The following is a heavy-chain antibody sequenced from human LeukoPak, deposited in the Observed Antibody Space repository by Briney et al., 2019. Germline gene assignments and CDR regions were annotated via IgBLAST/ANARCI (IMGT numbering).Heavy chain of an antibody. V-gene: IGHV3-7*01. CDR2: IKQDGSEK. Sequence: PGGSLRLSCEASGFTFSSYWMSWIRQAPGKGLEWVAKIKQDGSEKYYVDSVKGRFTISRDNAKNSLYLQMDSLRAEDTAVYYCARGAPSVDYWGQGTLVTVSS. J-gene: IGHJ4*02. CDR1: GFTFSSYW. CDR3: ARGAPSVDY.